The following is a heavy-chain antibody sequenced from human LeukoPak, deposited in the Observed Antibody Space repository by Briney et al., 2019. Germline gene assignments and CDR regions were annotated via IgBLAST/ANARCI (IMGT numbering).Heavy chain of an antibody. Sequence: KPSETLSLTCTVSGGSISSYYWSWIRQPPGKGLEWIGYIYYSGSTNYNPSLKSRVTISVDTSKNQFSLKLSSVTAADTAVYYCARTSGYRNWFDPWGQGTLVTVSS. D-gene: IGHD3-22*01. J-gene: IGHJ5*02. CDR3: ARTSGYRNWFDP. CDR1: GGSISSYY. V-gene: IGHV4-59*01. CDR2: IYYSGST.